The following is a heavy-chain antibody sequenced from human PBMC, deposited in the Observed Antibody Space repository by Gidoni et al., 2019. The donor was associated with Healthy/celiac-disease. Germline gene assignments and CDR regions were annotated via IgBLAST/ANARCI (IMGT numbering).Heavy chain of an antibody. D-gene: IGHD3-22*01. Sequence: EVQLVESGGGLVQPGRSLRLSCAASGFTFDDYAMHWVRQAPGKGLEWVSGISWNSGSIGYADSVKGRFTISRDNAKNSLYLQMNSLRAEDTALYYCAKDSKYYYDSSGNLDYWGQGTLVTVSS. J-gene: IGHJ4*02. CDR1: GFTFDDYA. CDR3: AKDSKYYYDSSGNLDY. CDR2: ISWNSGSI. V-gene: IGHV3-9*01.